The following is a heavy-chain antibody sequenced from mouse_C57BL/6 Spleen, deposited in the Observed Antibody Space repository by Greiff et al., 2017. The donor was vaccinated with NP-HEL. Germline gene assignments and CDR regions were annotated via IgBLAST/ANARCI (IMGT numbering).Heavy chain of an antibody. CDR2: IDPSDSYT. CDR1: GYTFTSYW. V-gene: IGHV1-69*01. Sequence: QVQLQQPGAELVMPGASVKLSCKASGYTFTSYWMHWVKQRPGQGLEWIGEIDPSDSYTNYNQKFKGKSTLTVDKSSSTAYMQLSSLTSEDSAVYYGARGGLPAWFAYWGQGTLVTVSA. J-gene: IGHJ3*01. D-gene: IGHD2-4*01. CDR3: ARGGLPAWFAY.